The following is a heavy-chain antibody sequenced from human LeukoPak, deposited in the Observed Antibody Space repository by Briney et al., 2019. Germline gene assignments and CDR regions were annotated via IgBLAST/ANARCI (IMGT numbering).Heavy chain of an antibody. CDR2: MSPNSGDT. CDR1: GYTFTSHD. Sequence: ASVKVSCRASGYTFTSHDINWVRQATGQGLEWMGWMSPNSGDTGYAQKFQGRVTMTSDSSISTAYMELSSLRSEDTAIYYCVRTPPNWGFDYWGQGTLVTVSS. D-gene: IGHD7-27*01. V-gene: IGHV1-8*01. CDR3: VRTPPNWGFDY. J-gene: IGHJ4*02.